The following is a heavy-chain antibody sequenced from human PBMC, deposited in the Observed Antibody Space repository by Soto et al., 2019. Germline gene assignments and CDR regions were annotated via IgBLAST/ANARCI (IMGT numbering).Heavy chain of an antibody. CDR1: GGSISSGDYY. V-gene: IGHV4-30-4*01. J-gene: IGHJ4*02. CDR2: IYYSGST. Sequence: LSLTCTVSGGSISSGDYYWSWIRQPPGKGLEYIGYIYYSGSTYYNPSLKSRLTISMDMSKNQFSLKLNSVTAADTAVYYCARVPFYDSSGRSYYFDYWGQGTLVTVSS. CDR3: ARVPFYDSSGRSYYFDY. D-gene: IGHD3-22*01.